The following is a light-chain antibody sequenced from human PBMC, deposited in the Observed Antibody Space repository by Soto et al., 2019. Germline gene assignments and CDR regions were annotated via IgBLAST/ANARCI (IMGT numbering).Light chain of an antibody. J-gene: IGKJ3*01. CDR3: QKYTRAPFT. V-gene: IGKV1-27*01. CDR1: QGIDTY. Sequence: DMQMTQSRSSLSASVGDIVTITCRASQGIDTYLAWYQQKPGQVPKLLIYAASTLQSGVPSRFSGSGSGTDFTLTISSLQPEDVANYFCQKYTRAPFTFGPGTKVDIK. CDR2: AAS.